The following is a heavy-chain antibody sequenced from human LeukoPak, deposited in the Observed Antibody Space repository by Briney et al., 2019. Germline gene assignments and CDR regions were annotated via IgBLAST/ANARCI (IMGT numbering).Heavy chain of an antibody. J-gene: IGHJ6*03. CDR1: GFTFSSYG. Sequence: PGGSLRLSCAASGFTFSSYGMSWVRQAPGKGLEWVSGITGSGGSTYYADSVKGRFTISRDNSKNTLYLQMNSLRAEDTAVYYCAKQAAKGYYYMDVWGKGTTVTVPS. D-gene: IGHD2-15*01. CDR2: ITGSGGST. CDR3: AKQAAKGYYYMDV. V-gene: IGHV3-23*01.